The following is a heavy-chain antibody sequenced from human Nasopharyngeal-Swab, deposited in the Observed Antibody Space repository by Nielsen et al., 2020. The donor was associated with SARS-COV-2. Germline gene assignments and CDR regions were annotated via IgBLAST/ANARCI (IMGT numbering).Heavy chain of an antibody. CDR2: INHSGST. CDR3: ARGPVDVLLWFGELFHSHGMDV. Sequence: SETLSLTCAVYGGSFSGYYWSWIRQPPGKGLEWIGEINHSGSTKYNPSLKSRVTISVDTSKNQFSLKLSSVTAADTAVYYCARGPVDVLLWFGELFHSHGMDVWGQGTTVTVSS. V-gene: IGHV4-34*01. CDR1: GGSFSGYY. J-gene: IGHJ6*02. D-gene: IGHD3-10*01.